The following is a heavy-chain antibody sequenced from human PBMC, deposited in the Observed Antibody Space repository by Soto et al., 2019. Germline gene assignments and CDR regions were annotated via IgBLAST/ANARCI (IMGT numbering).Heavy chain of an antibody. V-gene: IGHV4-39*01. CDR1: GGSISSSSSY. D-gene: IGHD6-13*01. CDR2: IYSGST. J-gene: IGHJ4*02. CDR3: ATTPGIAVGGSFDY. Sequence: PSETLSLTCTVSGGSISSSSSYWGWIRQPPGKGLEWIGTIYSGSTYYNPSLKSRVTISVDTSKNQFSLKLSSVAAADTAIYFCATTPGIAVGGSFDYWGQGTLVTVSS.